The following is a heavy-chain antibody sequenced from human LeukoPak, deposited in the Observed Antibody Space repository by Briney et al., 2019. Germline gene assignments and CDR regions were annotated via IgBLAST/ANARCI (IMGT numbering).Heavy chain of an antibody. D-gene: IGHD6-13*01. Sequence: GGSLRLSCAASGFTFSNAWMSWVRQAPGKGLEWVGRIKSKADGGTTDYAAPVKGRFTISRDDSKNTLYLQMNSLKTEDTAVYYCTTDYLERIAAAGTLFFYYDGMDAWGQGTTVTVSS. CDR1: GFTFSNAW. CDR3: TTDYLERIAAAGTLFFYYDGMDA. CDR2: IKSKADGGTT. V-gene: IGHV3-15*01. J-gene: IGHJ6*02.